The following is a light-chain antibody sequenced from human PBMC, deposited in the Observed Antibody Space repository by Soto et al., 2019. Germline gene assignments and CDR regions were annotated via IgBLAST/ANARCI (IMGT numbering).Light chain of an antibody. CDR2: DAS. CDR3: QQRSNWPT. Sequence: EIVLTQSPATLSLSPGERATLSCRASQSVSSYLAWYQQKPGQAPRLLIYDASNRATGIPARFSGSGSGTDFTLTISSLEPEYFAVYYCQQRSNWPTFGQGTKVEIE. J-gene: IGKJ1*01. CDR1: QSVSSY. V-gene: IGKV3-11*01.